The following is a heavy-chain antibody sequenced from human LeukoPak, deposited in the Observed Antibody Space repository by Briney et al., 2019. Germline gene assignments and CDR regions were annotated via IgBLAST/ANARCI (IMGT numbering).Heavy chain of an antibody. Sequence: SVKVSCKASGGTFSSYAISWVRQAPGQGLEWMGGIIPIFGTANYAQKFQGRVTITADESTSTAYMELSSLRSEDTAVYYCARLVVPAVPFDYWGQGTLVTVSS. J-gene: IGHJ4*02. D-gene: IGHD2-2*01. CDR1: GGTFSSYA. CDR3: ARLVVPAVPFDY. V-gene: IGHV1-69*13. CDR2: IIPIFGTA.